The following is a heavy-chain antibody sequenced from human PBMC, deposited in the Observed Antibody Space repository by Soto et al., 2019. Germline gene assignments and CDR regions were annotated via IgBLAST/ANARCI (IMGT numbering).Heavy chain of an antibody. V-gene: IGHV4-59*01. CDR1: GGSISVYY. CDR3: ARGVGSSPPRY. J-gene: IGHJ4*02. Sequence: SETLSLTCTISGGSISVYYWSWIRQSPGQGLEWIGYIYDSGSPYYNPSLKTRVTISADTSKNQISLNLTFATAADTAVYYCARGVGSSPPRYWGRGTLVTVSS. CDR2: IYDSGSP. D-gene: IGHD3-9*01.